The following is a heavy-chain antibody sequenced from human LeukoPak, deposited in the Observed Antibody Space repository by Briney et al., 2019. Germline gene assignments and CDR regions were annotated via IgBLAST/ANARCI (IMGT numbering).Heavy chain of an antibody. V-gene: IGHV3-30*03. D-gene: IGHD4-17*01. CDR2: ISYDGSNK. CDR3: ARDKNHGDSYFAY. Sequence: GGSLRLSCATSGFTFSNYGVHWVRQAPGKGLEWVAFISYDGSNKYYVDSVKGRFTISRDNSKNTLYLQMNSLRAEDTAVYYCARDKNHGDSYFAYWGQGILVTVSS. J-gene: IGHJ4*02. CDR1: GFTFSNYG.